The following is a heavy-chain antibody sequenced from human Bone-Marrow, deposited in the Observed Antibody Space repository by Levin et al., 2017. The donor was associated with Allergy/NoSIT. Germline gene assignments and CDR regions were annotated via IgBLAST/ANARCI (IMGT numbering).Heavy chain of an antibody. D-gene: IGHD2-15*01. V-gene: IGHV1-46*01. Sequence: GESLKISCKASGYTFTSYYMHWVRQAPGQGLEWMGIINPSAGSTGYAQKFQGRVTLTRDMSTSTVYMDLSSLKSDDTAVYYCARGASISCSGGSCYRPDNDYWGQGTLVTVSS. CDR3: ARGASISCSGGSCYRPDNDY. CDR1: GYTFTSYY. J-gene: IGHJ4*02. CDR2: INPSAGST.